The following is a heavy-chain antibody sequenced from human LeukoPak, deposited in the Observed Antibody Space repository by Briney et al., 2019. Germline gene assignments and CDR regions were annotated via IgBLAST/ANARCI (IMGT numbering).Heavy chain of an antibody. CDR2: IIPILGIA. Sequence: SVKVSCKASGGTFTSYAISWVRQAPGQGLEWMGRIIPILGIANYAQKFQGRVTITADKSTSTAYMELSSLRSEDTAVYYCARFGSSGDYWGQGTLVTVSS. CDR1: GGTFTSYA. D-gene: IGHD3-10*01. CDR3: ARFGSSGDY. V-gene: IGHV1-69*04. J-gene: IGHJ4*02.